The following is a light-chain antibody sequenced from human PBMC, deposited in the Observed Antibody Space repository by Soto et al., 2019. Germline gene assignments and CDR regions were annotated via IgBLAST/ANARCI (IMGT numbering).Light chain of an antibody. V-gene: IGLV2-14*01. CDR2: DVS. CDR3: SSYTSGSTYV. Sequence: QSVLTQPASVSGSPGQSITIACTGTSSDVGGYNYVSWYQQYPGKAPRLVISDVSNRPSGVSNRFSGSKSGNSASLTISGLQAEDEADYYCSSYTSGSTYVFGTGTKVTVL. CDR1: SSDVGGYNY. J-gene: IGLJ1*01.